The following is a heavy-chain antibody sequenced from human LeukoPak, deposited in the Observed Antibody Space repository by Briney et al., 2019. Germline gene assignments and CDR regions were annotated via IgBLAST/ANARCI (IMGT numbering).Heavy chain of an antibody. CDR2: INSDTAVT. CDR3: ARDLVSLLWFGELLYSNPRGWFDP. CDR1: GYTFTGYY. V-gene: IGHV1-2*02. Sequence: AASVKVSCKASGYTFTGYYMHWVRQAPGQGLEWMGWINSDTAVTNYAQNFQGRVTLTRDTSISTTYLELSSLRSDDTAVYYCARDLVSLLWFGELLYSNPRGWFDPWGQGTLVTVSS. J-gene: IGHJ5*02. D-gene: IGHD3-10*01.